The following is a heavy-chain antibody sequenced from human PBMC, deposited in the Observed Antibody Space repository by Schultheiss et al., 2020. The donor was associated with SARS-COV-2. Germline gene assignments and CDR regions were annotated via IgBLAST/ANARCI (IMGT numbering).Heavy chain of an antibody. J-gene: IGHJ4*02. CDR3: ARAGYDSSGYYFDY. CDR2: IYYSGST. V-gene: IGHV4-59*01. D-gene: IGHD3-22*01. CDR1: GGSFSGYY. Sequence: GSLRLSCAVYGGSFSGYYWSWIRQPPGKGLEWIGYIYYSGSTNYNPSLKSRVTISVDTSKNQFSLKLSSVTAADTAVYYCARAGYDSSGYYFDYWGQGTLVTVSS.